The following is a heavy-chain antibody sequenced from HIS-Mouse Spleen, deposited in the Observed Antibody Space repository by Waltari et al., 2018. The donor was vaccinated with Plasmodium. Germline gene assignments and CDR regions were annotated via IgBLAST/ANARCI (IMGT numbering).Heavy chain of an antibody. CDR2: IWYDGSNK. V-gene: IGHV3-33*06. D-gene: IGHD3-10*01. J-gene: IGHJ4*02. CDR1: GFTFSSYG. Sequence: QVQLVESGGGVVQPGRSLRLSCAASGFTFSSYGMHWVRQAPGKGLEWVAVIWYDGSNKYYAESGKGRFTISRENSKNTRYLQMNSLRAEDTAVYYCAKEQGITMVRGSPAYFDYWGQGTLVTVSS. CDR3: AKEQGITMVRGSPAYFDY.